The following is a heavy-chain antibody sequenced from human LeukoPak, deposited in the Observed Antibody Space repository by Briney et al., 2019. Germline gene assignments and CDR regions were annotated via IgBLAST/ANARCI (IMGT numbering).Heavy chain of an antibody. D-gene: IGHD1-26*01. CDR1: GFTFDDYA. CDR3: AKGGSGSYSLDAFDI. V-gene: IGHV3-9*03. Sequence: PGRSLRLFCAASGFTFDDYAMHWVRQAPGKGLEWVSGIRWDSGTIGYADSVKGRFTISRDNAKNSLYLQMNSLRAEDMALYYCAKGGSGSYSLDAFDIWGQGTMVTVSS. CDR2: IRWDSGTI. J-gene: IGHJ3*02.